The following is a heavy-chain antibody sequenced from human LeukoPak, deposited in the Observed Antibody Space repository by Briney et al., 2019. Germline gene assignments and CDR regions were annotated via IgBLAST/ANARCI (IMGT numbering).Heavy chain of an antibody. Sequence: SETLSLTCTVSGGSISSSSYYWGWIRQPPGKGLEWIGSIYYSGSTYYNPSLKSRLTISVDTSKNQFSLKLSSVTAADTAVYYCARDRRYSGYDQPYYYYGMDVWGQGTTVTVSS. V-gene: IGHV4-39*07. CDR3: ARDRRYSGYDQPYYYYGMDV. J-gene: IGHJ6*02. CDR2: IYYSGST. CDR1: GGSISSSSYY. D-gene: IGHD5-12*01.